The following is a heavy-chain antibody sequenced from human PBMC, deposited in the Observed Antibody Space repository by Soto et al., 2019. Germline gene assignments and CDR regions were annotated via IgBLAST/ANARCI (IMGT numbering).Heavy chain of an antibody. CDR1: VFTFTTYW. CDR3: VRGGHGSGSYLGSS. J-gene: IGHJ5*02. D-gene: IGHD3-10*01. Sequence: GWSLRLSCLASVFTFTTYWMSWVRQAPGKGLEWVANIRQDGGAQYYVDSVKGRFTISRDNAKNSVYLQMDSLRVEDTAVYYCVRGGHGSGSYLGSSWGQGIPVTVSS. CDR2: IRQDGGAQ. V-gene: IGHV3-7*03.